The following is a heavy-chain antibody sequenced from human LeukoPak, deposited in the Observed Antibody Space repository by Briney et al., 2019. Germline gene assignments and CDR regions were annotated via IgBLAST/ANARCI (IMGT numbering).Heavy chain of an antibody. J-gene: IGHJ6*04. CDR1: GGSFSGYY. V-gene: IGHV4-34*01. CDR3: ARGQAYYDILTGSPQNYYYYGMDV. Sequence: PSETLSLTCAVYGGSFSGYYWSWIRQPPGKGLEWIGEINHSGSTNYNPSLKSRVTISVDTSRNQFSLKLSSVTAADTAVYYCARGQAYYDILTGSPQNYYYYGMDVWGKGTTVTVSS. CDR2: INHSGST. D-gene: IGHD3-9*01.